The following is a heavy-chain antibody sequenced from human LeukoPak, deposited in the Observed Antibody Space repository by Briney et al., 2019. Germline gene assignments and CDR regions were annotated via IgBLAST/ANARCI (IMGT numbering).Heavy chain of an antibody. Sequence: SETLSLTCTVSGGSISSYYWSWVRQPPGKGLEWIGYIYYSGSTNYNPSLKSRVTISVDTSKNQFSLKLSSVTAADTAVYYCARDRSSGWYFDYCGQGTLVTVSS. CDR2: IYYSGST. J-gene: IGHJ4*02. CDR3: ARDRSSGWYFDY. V-gene: IGHV4-59*01. CDR1: GGSISSYY. D-gene: IGHD6-19*01.